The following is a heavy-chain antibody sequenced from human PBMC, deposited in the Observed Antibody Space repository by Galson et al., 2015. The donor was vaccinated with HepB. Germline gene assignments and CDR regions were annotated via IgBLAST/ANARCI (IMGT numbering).Heavy chain of an antibody. CDR2: IDQDETEK. CDR1: GFTFSNSW. CDR3: ARGHYGMDG. Sequence: SLRLSCAASGFTFSNSWMSWVRQAPGKGLEWVANIDQDETEKYYVDSVKGRFSVSRDNAKNALYLQMNSLRAEDTALYYCARGHYGMDGWGQGTTVTVSS. J-gene: IGHJ6*02. V-gene: IGHV3-7*04.